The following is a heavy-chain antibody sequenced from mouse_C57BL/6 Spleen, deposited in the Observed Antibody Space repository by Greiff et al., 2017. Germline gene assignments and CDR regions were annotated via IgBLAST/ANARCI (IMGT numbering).Heavy chain of an antibody. D-gene: IGHD1-2*01. CDR1: GFTFSDYG. CDR3: ARRDYGFYYAMDY. V-gene: IGHV5-17*01. Sequence: EVHLVESGGGLVKPGGSLKLSCAASGFTFSDYGMHWVRQAPEKGLEWVAYISSGSSTIYYADTVKGRFTISRDNAKNTLFLQMTSLRSEETAMYYCARRDYGFYYAMDYWGQGTSVTVSS. CDR2: ISSGSSTI. J-gene: IGHJ4*01.